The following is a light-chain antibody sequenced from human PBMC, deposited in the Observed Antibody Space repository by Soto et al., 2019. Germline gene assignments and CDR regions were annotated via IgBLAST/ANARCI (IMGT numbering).Light chain of an antibody. CDR3: QPYNSYPWT. CDR1: QTISTW. Sequence: IQMTQSPSTLSASVGDRVTFTCRASQTISTWLAWYQQKPGEAPKLLIYKASTLEVGVPSRFSASGAGTEFTLTINTLQPADFATYFCQPYNSYPWTFGQGTKV. V-gene: IGKV1-5*03. CDR2: KAS. J-gene: IGKJ1*01.